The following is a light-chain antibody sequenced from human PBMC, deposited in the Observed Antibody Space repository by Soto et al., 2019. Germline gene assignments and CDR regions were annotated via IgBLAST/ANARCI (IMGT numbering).Light chain of an antibody. J-gene: IGKJ1*01. CDR3: QQYNSYPWT. CDR1: QSISSW. V-gene: IGKV1-5*03. Sequence: DIQMTQSPSTLSASVGDRVTITCRASQSISSWLAWYQQKPGKAPKLLIYKASSLESGVPSRFSGSGYGTEFTLTISSLQPDDFATYYCQQYNSYPWTFGQGTKVEIQ. CDR2: KAS.